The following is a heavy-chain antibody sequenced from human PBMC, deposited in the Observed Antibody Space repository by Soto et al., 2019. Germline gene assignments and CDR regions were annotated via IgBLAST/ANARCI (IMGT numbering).Heavy chain of an antibody. CDR3: ARDEGSSGYRDAFDI. D-gene: IGHD3-22*01. V-gene: IGHV4-34*01. CDR2: INHSGST. Sequence: SETLSLTCAVLGGSFSGYYWSWIRQPPGKGLEWIGEINHSGSTNYNPSLKSRVTISVDTSKNQFSLKLSSVTAADTAVYYCARDEGSSGYRDAFDIWGQGTMVTVSS. J-gene: IGHJ3*02. CDR1: GGSFSGYY.